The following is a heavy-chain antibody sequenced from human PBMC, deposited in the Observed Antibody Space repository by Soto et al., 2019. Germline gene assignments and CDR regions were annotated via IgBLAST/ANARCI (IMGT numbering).Heavy chain of an antibody. D-gene: IGHD1-26*01. CDR3: AKARCTTTDCYVPDY. CDR2: ISGSGGSP. Sequence: GGSLRLSCAASGFRFRTYTMSWVRQAPGKGLEWLSVISGSGGSPSYADSVQGRFVISRDNARNTLYLHMNSLRAEDTAMYYCAKARCTTTDCYVPDYWGRGTLVTVSS. J-gene: IGHJ4*02. CDR1: GFRFRTYT. V-gene: IGHV3-23*01.